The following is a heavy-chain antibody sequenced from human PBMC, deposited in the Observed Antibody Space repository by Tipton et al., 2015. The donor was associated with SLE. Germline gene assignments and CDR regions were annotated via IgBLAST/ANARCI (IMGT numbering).Heavy chain of an antibody. CDR3: ARGPYDYRNTDNYFYNYYMDV. V-gene: IGHV3-30*04. CDR1: GFTFSSYA. D-gene: IGHD3-16*01. Sequence: SLRLSCAASGFTFSSYAMHWVRQAPGKGLEWVSVVSYDGSHKYYADSVKGRFTISRDNANNVLYLQMNSLRADDTAVYYCARGPYDYRNTDNYFYNYYMDVWGKGTTVTVSS. CDR2: VSYDGSHK. J-gene: IGHJ6*03.